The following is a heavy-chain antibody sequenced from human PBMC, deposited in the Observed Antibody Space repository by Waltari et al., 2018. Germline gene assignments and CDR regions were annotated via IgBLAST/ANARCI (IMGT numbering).Heavy chain of an antibody. Sequence: QLQLQESGPRLVKPAETLSLTCTVSGDSVSSGPYFWAWIRQPPGKGLEWLGSMFYSGTTYHNSSLQSRVTISVDTAKNQVSLQLKSVTAADTAVYFCARDRSGTINSFDPWGRGTLVTVSS. CDR2: MFYSGTT. D-gene: IGHD1-26*01. V-gene: IGHV4-39*07. J-gene: IGHJ5*02. CDR3: ARDRSGTINSFDP. CDR1: GDSVSSGPYF.